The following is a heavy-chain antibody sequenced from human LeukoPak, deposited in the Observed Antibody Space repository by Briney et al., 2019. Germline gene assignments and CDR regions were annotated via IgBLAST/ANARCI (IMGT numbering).Heavy chain of an antibody. CDR3: AMQVGIYGDYNNWFDP. CDR1: GGSISSSRYY. CDR2: VDYSGST. V-gene: IGHV4-61*05. D-gene: IGHD4-17*01. Sequence: SETLSLTCTVSGGSISSSRYYWGGIRQPPGRGVEWIGNVDYSGSTRYNPSLESRATMSLDSSKNQFSLRLTSVTAADMAVYYCAMQVGIYGDYNNWFDPWGQGARVTVSS. J-gene: IGHJ5*02.